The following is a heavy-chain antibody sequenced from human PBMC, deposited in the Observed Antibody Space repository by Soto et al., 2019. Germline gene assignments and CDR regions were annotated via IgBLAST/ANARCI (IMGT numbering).Heavy chain of an antibody. J-gene: IGHJ4*02. Sequence: SETLSLTCTVPGGSISSGDYYWSWIRQPPGKGLEWIGYIYYSGSTYYNPSLKSRVTISVDTSKNQFSLKLSSVTAADTAVYYCARAKMATIMYWGQGTLVTVSS. V-gene: IGHV4-30-4*01. D-gene: IGHD5-12*01. CDR3: ARAKMATIMY. CDR2: IYYSGST. CDR1: GGSISSGDYY.